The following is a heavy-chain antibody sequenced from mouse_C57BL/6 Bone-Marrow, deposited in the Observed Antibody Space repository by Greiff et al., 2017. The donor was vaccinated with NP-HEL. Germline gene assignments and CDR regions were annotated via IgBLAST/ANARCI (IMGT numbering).Heavy chain of an antibody. V-gene: IGHV5-6*02. CDR1: GFTFSSYG. CDR2: ISSGGSYT. D-gene: IGHD2-4*01. CDR3: ARQGLRRGLGFDY. J-gene: IGHJ2*01. Sequence: EVMLVESGGDLVKPGGSLKLSCAASGFTFSSYGMSWVRQTPDKRLEWVATISSGGSYTYYPDSVKGRFTISRDNAKNTLYLQMSSLKSEDTAMYYCARQGLRRGLGFDYWGQGTTLTVSS.